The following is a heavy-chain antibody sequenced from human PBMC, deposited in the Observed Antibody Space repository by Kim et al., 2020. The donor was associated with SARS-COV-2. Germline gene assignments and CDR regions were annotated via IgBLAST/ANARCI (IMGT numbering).Heavy chain of an antibody. J-gene: IGHJ3*02. V-gene: IGHV4-59*01. CDR3: ARDLMVAGTYAFDI. Sequence: NPSPNGRVTISVDTSKNQFSLKLSSVTAADTAVYYCARDLMVAGTYAFDIWGQGTMVTVSS. D-gene: IGHD2-15*01.